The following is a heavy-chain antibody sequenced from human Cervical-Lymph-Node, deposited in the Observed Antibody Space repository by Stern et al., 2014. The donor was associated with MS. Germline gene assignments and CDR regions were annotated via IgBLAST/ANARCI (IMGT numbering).Heavy chain of an antibody. CDR1: GGTFSSSYA. J-gene: IGHJ5*02. D-gene: IGHD2-15*01. V-gene: IGHV1-69*09. CDR2: ILPILGLA. Sequence: VQLVESGAEVKKPGSSMNVSCKTSGGTFSSSYAIPWMRQAPGQRLEWMGRILPILGLANYAQKFQGRVTITADTSTSTTYMELSSLRSEDTAVYYCARGVVSNRAAATLHNLFDPWGQGTLVTVSS. CDR3: ARGVVSNRAAATLHNLFDP.